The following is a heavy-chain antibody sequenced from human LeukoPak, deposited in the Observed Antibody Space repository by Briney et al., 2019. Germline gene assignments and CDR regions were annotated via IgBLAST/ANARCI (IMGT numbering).Heavy chain of an antibody. CDR3: AAGYCSSTSCYAPHHDAFDI. V-gene: IGHV1-24*01. CDR1: GYTLTELS. CDR2: FDPEDGET. D-gene: IGHD2-2*01. J-gene: IGHJ3*02. Sequence: APVKVSCKVSGYTLTELSMHWVRQAPGKGLEWMGGFDPEDGETIYAQKFRGRVTMTEDTSTDTAYMELSSLRSEDTAVYYCAAGYCSSTSCYAPHHDAFDIWGQGTMVTVSS.